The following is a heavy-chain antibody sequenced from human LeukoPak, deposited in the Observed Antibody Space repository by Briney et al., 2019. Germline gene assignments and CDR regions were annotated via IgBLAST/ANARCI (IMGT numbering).Heavy chain of an antibody. CDR1: DFTFSAYT. D-gene: IGHD4-17*01. J-gene: IGHJ4*02. CDR2: ISSSRTYI. V-gene: IGHV3-21*06. Sequence: GGSLRLSCAASDFTFSAYTMNWIRLAPGKGLEWVSSISSSRTYIYYADSVKGRFTISRDNAKNSLYLQMNSLRAEDTALYFCARDSDYGDYFDHWGRGTLVTVSS. CDR3: ARDSDYGDYFDH.